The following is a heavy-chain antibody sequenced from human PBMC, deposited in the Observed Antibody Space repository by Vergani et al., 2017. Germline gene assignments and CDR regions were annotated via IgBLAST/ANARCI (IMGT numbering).Heavy chain of an antibody. Sequence: QVQLVQSGAEVKKPGSSVKVSCKASGGTFSSYAISWVRQAPGQGLEWRGGIIPIFGTANYAQKFQGRVTITADESTSTAYMELSSLRSEDTAVYYWARGEGIYSGYDSDYYYYYMDVWGKGTTVTVSS. D-gene: IGHD5-12*01. V-gene: IGHV1-69*01. J-gene: IGHJ6*03. CDR3: ARGEGIYSGYDSDYYYYYMDV. CDR2: IIPIFGTA. CDR1: GGTFSSYA.